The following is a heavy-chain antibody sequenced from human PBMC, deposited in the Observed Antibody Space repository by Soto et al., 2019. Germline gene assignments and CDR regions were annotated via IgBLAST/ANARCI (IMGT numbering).Heavy chain of an antibody. D-gene: IGHD6-13*01. CDR1: GFTFSDYY. J-gene: IGHJ5*02. Sequence: PGGSLRLSCAASGFTFSDYYMSWIRQAPGKGLEWVSYISSSGSTIYYADSVKGRFTISRDNAKNSLYLQMNSLRAEDTAVYYCSPTGTIAAAPPLNWFDPWGQGTLVTVSS. CDR3: SPTGTIAAAPPLNWFDP. CDR2: ISSSGSTI. V-gene: IGHV3-11*01.